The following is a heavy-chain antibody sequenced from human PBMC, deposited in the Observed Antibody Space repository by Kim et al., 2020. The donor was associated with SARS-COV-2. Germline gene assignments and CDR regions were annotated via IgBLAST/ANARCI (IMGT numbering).Heavy chain of an antibody. V-gene: IGHV3-74*01. CDR1: GFTFRTYW. D-gene: IGHD3-22*01. CDR3: ARRYYDSRGYYYFDS. Sequence: GGSLRLSCAASGFTFRTYWMHWVRQAPGKGLVWVSRTNGDGSTTNYADSVKGRFTISRDNAKNTLYLQLNSLRAEYTAIYYCARRYYDSRGYYYFDSWGQGTLVTVSS. CDR2: TNGDGSTT. J-gene: IGHJ4*02.